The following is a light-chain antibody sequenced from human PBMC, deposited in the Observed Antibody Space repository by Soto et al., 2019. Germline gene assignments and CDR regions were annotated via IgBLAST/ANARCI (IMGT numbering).Light chain of an antibody. CDR3: QQYGISPIT. V-gene: IGKV1-39*01. J-gene: IGKJ5*01. CDR1: QSIGRN. Sequence: DIQMTQSPASLSASVGDRVTISFLASQSIGRNLNWYQQKPGKAPTLLMFTSSNLQSGVPSRFSGSGSGTDFTLTISRLEPEDFAVYYCQQYGISPITFGQGTRLEIK. CDR2: TSS.